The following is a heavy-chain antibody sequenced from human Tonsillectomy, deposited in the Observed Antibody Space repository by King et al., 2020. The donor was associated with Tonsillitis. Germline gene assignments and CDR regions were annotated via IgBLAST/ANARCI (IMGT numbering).Heavy chain of an antibody. D-gene: IGHD2-21*01. V-gene: IGHV3-7*01. CDR1: GFSFSRHW. CDR2: INQDGSEK. J-gene: IGHJ4*02. CDR3: AGDGEHNWDY. Sequence: VQLVESGGGLVQPGGSLRVSCAASGFSFSRHWMSWVRQAPGKGLEWLTNINQDGSEKYYVDAVKGRFTISRDNAKNSLYLQMDSLRVEDTAVYFCAGDGEHNWDYWGQGTLVTVSS.